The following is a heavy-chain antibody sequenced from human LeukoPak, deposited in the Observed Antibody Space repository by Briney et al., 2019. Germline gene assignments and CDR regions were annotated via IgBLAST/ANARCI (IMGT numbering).Heavy chain of an antibody. J-gene: IGHJ4*02. CDR2: ISPYNGNT. CDR1: GYTFVNYG. CDR3: ARASNKIRLLDY. Sequence: ASVKVFCKASGYTFVNYGITWVRQAPGQGLECMGWISPYNGNTNYAQKFQGRVTMTTDTSTSTAYMELRSLRSDDTAVYYCARASNKIRLLDYWGQGTLVTVSS. V-gene: IGHV1-18*01. D-gene: IGHD2-2*01.